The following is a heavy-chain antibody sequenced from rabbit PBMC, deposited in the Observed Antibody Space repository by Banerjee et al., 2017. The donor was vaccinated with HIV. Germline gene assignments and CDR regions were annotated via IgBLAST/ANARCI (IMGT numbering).Heavy chain of an antibody. CDR2: IYPNYGRT. CDR1: GIDFSTYG. J-gene: IGHJ4*01. V-gene: IGHV1S47*01. Sequence: QEQLVESGGGLVTLGGSLKLSCKASGIDFSTYGISWVRQAPGKGLEWIAYIYPNYGRTDYASWVNGRFTISRTSSTTVTLQMTSLTAADTATYFCARVGYTYGDGGDGYSKWGLWGQGTLVTVS. D-gene: IGHD6-1*01. CDR3: ARVGYTYGDGGDGYSKWGL.